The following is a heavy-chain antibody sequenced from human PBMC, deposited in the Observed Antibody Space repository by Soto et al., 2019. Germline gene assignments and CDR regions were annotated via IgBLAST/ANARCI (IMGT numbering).Heavy chain of an antibody. Sequence: ASVKVSCKASGGTFSSYAISWVRQAPGQGLEWMGGIIPIFGTANYAQKFQGRVTITADESTSTAYMELSSLRSEDTAVYYCARDLSSIVVVVAASNWFDPWGQGTLVTVSS. J-gene: IGHJ5*02. V-gene: IGHV1-69*13. CDR3: ARDLSSIVVVVAASNWFDP. D-gene: IGHD2-15*01. CDR1: GGTFSSYA. CDR2: IIPIFGTA.